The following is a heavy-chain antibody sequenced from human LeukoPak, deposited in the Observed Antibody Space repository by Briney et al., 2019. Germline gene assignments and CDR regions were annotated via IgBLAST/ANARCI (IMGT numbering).Heavy chain of an antibody. D-gene: IGHD4-17*01. CDR1: GYSIRSGDY. CDR2: IYNSGST. J-gene: IGHJ4*02. Sequence: SETLSLSCAVSGYSIRSGDYWGWIRQSPGKGLEWIGSIYNSGSTHYNPSLKRRVTISADTSKNQFSLILSSVTAADTAVYYCARNRSVTTTPGFDHWGQGTLVTVSS. V-gene: IGHV4-38-2*01. CDR3: ARNRSVTTTPGFDH.